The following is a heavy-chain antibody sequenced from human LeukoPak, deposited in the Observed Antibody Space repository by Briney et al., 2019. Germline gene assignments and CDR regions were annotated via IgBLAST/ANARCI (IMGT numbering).Heavy chain of an antibody. CDR3: ARAPEYYYGSGSYYNDY. J-gene: IGHJ4*02. CDR2: SIPIFGTA. CDR1: GGTFSSYA. V-gene: IGHV1-69*13. D-gene: IGHD3-10*01. Sequence: GASVKVSCKXSGGTFSSYAISWVRQAPGQGLEWMGGSIPIFGTANYAQKFQGRVTITADESTSTAYMELSSLRSEDTAVYYCARAPEYYYGSGSYYNDYWGQGTLVTVSS.